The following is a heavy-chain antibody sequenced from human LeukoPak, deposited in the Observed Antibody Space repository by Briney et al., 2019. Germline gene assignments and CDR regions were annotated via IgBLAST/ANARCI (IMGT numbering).Heavy chain of an antibody. CDR2: ISTYNGNP. J-gene: IGHJ4*02. CDR1: GYTFTTYG. CDR3: ARDSGRIAANFDY. Sequence: ASVKVSCKASGYTFTTYGISWVRQAPGQGLEWMGWISTYNGNPTYVQILQGRVTMTTDTSTSTAYMELRSLRSDDTAVYYCARDSGRIAANFDYWGQGTLVTVSS. V-gene: IGHV1-18*01. D-gene: IGHD6-13*01.